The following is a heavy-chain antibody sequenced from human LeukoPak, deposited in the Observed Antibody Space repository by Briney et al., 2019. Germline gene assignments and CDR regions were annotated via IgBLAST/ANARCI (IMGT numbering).Heavy chain of an antibody. V-gene: IGHV1-46*01. CDR2: INPSGGST. D-gene: IGHD1-26*01. J-gene: IGHJ4*02. CDR1: GYTFTSYY. CDR3: ARGVEMLVGATGRDY. Sequence: VASVKVSCKASGYTFTSYYMHWVRQAPGQGLEWMGIINPSGGSTSYAQKFQGRVTMTRDTSTSTVYMELSSLRSEDTAVYYCARGVEMLVGATGRDYWGQGTLVTVSS.